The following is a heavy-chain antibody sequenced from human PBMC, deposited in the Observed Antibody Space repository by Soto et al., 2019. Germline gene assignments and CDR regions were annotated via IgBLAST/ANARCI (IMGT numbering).Heavy chain of an antibody. CDR2: ISSSGSTI. CDR1: GFTFSSYE. V-gene: IGHV3-48*03. D-gene: IGHD3-22*01. CDR3: ARWLGIVVVITNWYFDL. Sequence: EVQLVESGGGLVQPGGSLRLSCAASGFTFSSYEMNWVRQAPGKGLEWVSYISSSGSTIYYADSVKGRFTISRDNAKNSLYLQMNSLRAENTAVYYCARWLGIVVVITNWYFDLWGRGTLVTVSS. J-gene: IGHJ2*01.